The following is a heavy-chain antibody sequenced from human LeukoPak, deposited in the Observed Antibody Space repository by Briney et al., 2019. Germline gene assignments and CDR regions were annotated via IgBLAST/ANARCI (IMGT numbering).Heavy chain of an antibody. CDR3: ARSPLFRFLEGHYYMDV. V-gene: IGHV3-7*03. CDR1: GFSFSSYW. D-gene: IGHD3-3*01. Sequence: GGSLRLSCEGSGFSFSSYWMTWVRQSPGKGPEWVANIKQDESERYTVDSVKGRFTISRDNAKNSVYLQMNSLRAEDTAVYYCARSPLFRFLEGHYYMDVWGKGTTVTVSS. J-gene: IGHJ6*03. CDR2: IKQDESER.